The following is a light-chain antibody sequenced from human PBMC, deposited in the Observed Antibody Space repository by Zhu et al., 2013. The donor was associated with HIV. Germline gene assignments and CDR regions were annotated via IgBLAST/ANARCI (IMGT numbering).Light chain of an antibody. CDR1: SSNIGADYD. CDR3: QSYDTTLSAWV. J-gene: IGLJ3*02. CDR2: SNY. V-gene: IGLV1-40*01. Sequence: QSELTQAPSVSGAPGQTVTISCTGLSSNIGADYDVHWYQRLPGTGPRLLIYSNYNRPSGVPARFSGSKSDTSASLTITGLQTEDEGDYFCQSYDTTLSAWVFGGGTKLTVL.